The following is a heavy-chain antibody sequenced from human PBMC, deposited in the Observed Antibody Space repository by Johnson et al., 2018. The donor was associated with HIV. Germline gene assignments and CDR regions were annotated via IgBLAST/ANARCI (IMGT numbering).Heavy chain of an antibody. CDR3: ASGDDDGF. CDR2: ISYDGSNK. V-gene: IGHV3-30-3*01. CDR1: GFTFSSYA. J-gene: IGHJ3*01. D-gene: IGHD5-12*01. Sequence: QVQLVESGGGVVQPGRSLRLSCAASGFTFSSYALPWVRQAPGKGLEWVAVISYDGSNKYYADSVKGRFTISRDNSKNTLYLQMNSLRAEDTAAYFCASGDDDGFWGQGTKVTVSS.